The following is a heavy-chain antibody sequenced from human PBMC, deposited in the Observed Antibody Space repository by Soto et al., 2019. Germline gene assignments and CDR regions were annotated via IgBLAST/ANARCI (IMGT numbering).Heavy chain of an antibody. J-gene: IGHJ5*02. CDR2: INHSGST. CDR1: GGSFSGCY. CDR3: ARSVVRSYYGSGRLNWFDP. Sequence: PSETLSLTCAVYGGSFSGCYWSWIRQPPGKGLEWIGEINHSGSTNYNPSLKSRVTISVDTSKNQFSLKLSSVTAADTAVYYCARSVVRSYYGSGRLNWFDPWGQGTLVTVSS. D-gene: IGHD3-10*01. V-gene: IGHV4-34*01.